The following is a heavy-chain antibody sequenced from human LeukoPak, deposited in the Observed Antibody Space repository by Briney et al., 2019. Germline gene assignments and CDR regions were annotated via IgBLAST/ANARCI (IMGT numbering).Heavy chain of an antibody. CDR2: ISYDGSNK. D-gene: IGHD3-22*01. CDR1: GFTFSSYA. CDR3: AKERFDYYDSSGPNDY. J-gene: IGHJ4*02. V-gene: IGHV3-30-3*01. Sequence: GGSLRLSCVASGFTFSSYAMHWVRQAPGKGLEWVAVISYDGSNKYYAGSVKGRFTISRDNSKNTLYLQMNSLRAEDTAVYYCAKERFDYYDSSGPNDYWGQGTLVTVSS.